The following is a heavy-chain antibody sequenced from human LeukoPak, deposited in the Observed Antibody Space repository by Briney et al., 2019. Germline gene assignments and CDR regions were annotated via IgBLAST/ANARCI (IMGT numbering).Heavy chain of an antibody. Sequence: GGSLRLSCAASGFTFSSYAMSWVRQAPGKGLEWVSAFSGSGGITHYADSVKGRFTMSRENSKNTVYLRMNSLRVEDTAVYYCARDVYYYDSSGYCQLVDYWGQGTLVTVSS. J-gene: IGHJ4*02. CDR2: FSGSGGIT. CDR3: ARDVYYYDSSGYCQLVDY. CDR1: GFTFSSYA. V-gene: IGHV3-23*01. D-gene: IGHD3-22*01.